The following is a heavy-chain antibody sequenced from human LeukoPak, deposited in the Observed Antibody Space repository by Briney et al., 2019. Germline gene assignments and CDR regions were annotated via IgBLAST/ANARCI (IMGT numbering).Heavy chain of an antibody. D-gene: IGHD3-22*01. CDR1: GGTFTSYY. CDR3: ARGPPNYYDSSGYGDY. V-gene: IGHV1-46*01. CDR2: INPSGGST. Sequence: ASVKVSCKASGGTFTSYYMHWVRQAPGQGLEWMGIINPSGGSTSYAQKFQGRVTMTRDTSTSTVYMELSSLRSEDTAVYYCARGPPNYYDSSGYGDYWGQGTLVTVSS. J-gene: IGHJ4*02.